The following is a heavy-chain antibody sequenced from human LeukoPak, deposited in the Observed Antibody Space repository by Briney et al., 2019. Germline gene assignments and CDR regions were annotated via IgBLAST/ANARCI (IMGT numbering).Heavy chain of an antibody. V-gene: IGHV4-39*07. CDR1: GGSISSSSYY. D-gene: IGHD3-22*01. Sequence: KTSETLSLTCTVSGGSISSSSYYWGWIRQPPGRGLEWIGSIYYSGSTYYNPSLKSRVTISVDTSKNQFSLKLSSVTAADTAVYYCAIGYDSSGYSCDYWGQGTLVTVSS. J-gene: IGHJ4*02. CDR3: AIGYDSSGYSCDY. CDR2: IYYSGST.